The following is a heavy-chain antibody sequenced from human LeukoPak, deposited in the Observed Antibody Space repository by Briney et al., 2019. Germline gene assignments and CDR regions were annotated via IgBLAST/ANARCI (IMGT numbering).Heavy chain of an antibody. J-gene: IGHJ4*02. Sequence: SETLSLTCTVSGASVSSYYWIWIRQPAGRGLEWIGRIDASGSTNYNPSLKSRVTMSVDSSKNQFSLKVSSVTAADTAVYYCARGVGGGGYYFDYWGQGILVTVSS. D-gene: IGHD2-15*01. CDR3: ARGVGGGGYYFDY. V-gene: IGHV4-4*07. CDR2: IDASGST. CDR1: GASVSSYY.